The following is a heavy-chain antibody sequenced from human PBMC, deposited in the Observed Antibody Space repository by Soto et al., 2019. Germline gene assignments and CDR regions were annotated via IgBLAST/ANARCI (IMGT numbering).Heavy chain of an antibody. CDR3: ARIIPPFDP. V-gene: IGHV1-18*01. CDR1: GYTFTSYG. Sequence: QVQLVQSGAEVKKPGASVKVSCKASGYTFTSYGISWVRQAPGQGLEWMGWINAYNGNTNYAQKRQGRVTMTTDTCTSKADLEMRSLGYDDTDVYYCARIIPPFDPWGQGTLVTVSS. J-gene: IGHJ5*02. CDR2: INAYNGNT. D-gene: IGHD3-3*01.